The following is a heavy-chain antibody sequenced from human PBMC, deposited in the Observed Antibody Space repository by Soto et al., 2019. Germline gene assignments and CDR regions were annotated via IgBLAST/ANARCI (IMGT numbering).Heavy chain of an antibody. J-gene: IGHJ4*02. CDR1: GGSFSGYY. V-gene: IGHV4-34*01. CDR2: INHSGST. CDR3: ARDKITGLFEY. Sequence: QVQLQQWGAGLLKPSETLSLTCAVYGGSFSGYYWTWIRQPPGTGLEWIGEINHSGSTNYNPSLKSRVTISVDTSKNQFSLKRTSVTAADTAVYYCARDKITGLFEYWGQGTRVTVSS. D-gene: IGHD2-8*02.